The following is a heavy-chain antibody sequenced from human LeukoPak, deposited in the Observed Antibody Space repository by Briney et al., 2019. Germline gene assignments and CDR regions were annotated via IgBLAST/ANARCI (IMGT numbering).Heavy chain of an antibody. V-gene: IGHV4-59*01. D-gene: IGHD4-17*01. CDR2: IYYSGST. CDR1: GGSISSYY. CDR3: ARAWVTSYMDV. Sequence: SETLSLTCTVSGGSISSYYWSWLRQVPGKGLEWIGYIYYSGSTNYNPSLKSRVTISVDTSKNQFSLKLSSVTAADTAVYYCARAWVTSYMDVWGKGTTVTVSS. J-gene: IGHJ6*03.